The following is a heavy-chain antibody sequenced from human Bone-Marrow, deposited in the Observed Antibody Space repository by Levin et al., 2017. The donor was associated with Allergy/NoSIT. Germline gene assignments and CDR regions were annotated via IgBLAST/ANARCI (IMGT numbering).Heavy chain of an antibody. D-gene: IGHD3-3*01. J-gene: IGHJ6*03. V-gene: IGHV4-59*01. CDR1: GGSISSYY. Sequence: SETLSLTCTVSGGSISSYYWSWIRQPPGKGLEWIGYIYYSGSTNYNPSLKSRVTISVDTSKNQFSLKLSSVTAADTAVYYCARVANYDFWSGYYSYYDYYMDVWGKGTTVTVSS. CDR2: IYYSGST. CDR3: ARVANYDFWSGYYSYYDYYMDV.